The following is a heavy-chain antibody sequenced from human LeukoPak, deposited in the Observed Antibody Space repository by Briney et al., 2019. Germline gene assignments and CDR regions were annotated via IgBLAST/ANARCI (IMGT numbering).Heavy chain of an antibody. CDR1: GGSFSGYY. CDR2: IYYSGST. D-gene: IGHD5-18*01. V-gene: IGHV4-59*01. CDR3: ARVAYGKQLWLWGRELDAFDI. Sequence: SETLSLTCAVYGGSFSGYYWSWIRQPPGKGLEWIGYIYYSGSTNYNPSLKSRVTISVDTSKNQFSLKLSSVTAADTAVYYCARVAYGKQLWLWGRELDAFDIWGQGTMVTVSS. J-gene: IGHJ3*02.